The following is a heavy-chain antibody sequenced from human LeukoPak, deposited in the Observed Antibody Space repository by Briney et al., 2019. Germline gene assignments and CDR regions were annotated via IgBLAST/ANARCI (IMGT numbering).Heavy chain of an antibody. Sequence: GGSLRLSCAASGFTFSSYSMNWVRQAPGKGLEWVSSISSSSSYIYYADSVKGRFTISRDNSKNTLYLQMNSLRAEDTAVYYCAVDYYDSSRYFDYWGQGTLVTVSS. CDR2: ISSSSSYI. V-gene: IGHV3-21*01. CDR3: AVDYYDSSRYFDY. D-gene: IGHD3-22*01. J-gene: IGHJ4*02. CDR1: GFTFSSYS.